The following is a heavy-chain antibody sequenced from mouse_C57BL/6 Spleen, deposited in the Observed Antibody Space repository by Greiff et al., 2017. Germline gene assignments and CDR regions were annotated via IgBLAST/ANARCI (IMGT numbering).Heavy chain of an antibody. CDR1: GFTFSSYG. D-gene: IGHD4-1*01. CDR3: ATGPFDY. CDR2: ISSGGSYT. Sequence: EVQLVESGGDLVKPGGSLKLSCAASGFTFSSYGMSWVRQTPDKRLEWVATISSGGSYTYYPDSVKGRFPISRDNAKNTLYLQMSSLKSEDTAMYYCATGPFDYWGQGTTLTVSS. J-gene: IGHJ2*01. V-gene: IGHV5-6*01.